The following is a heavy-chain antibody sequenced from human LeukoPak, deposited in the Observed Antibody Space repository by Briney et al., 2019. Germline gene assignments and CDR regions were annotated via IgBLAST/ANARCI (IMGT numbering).Heavy chain of an antibody. CDR2: ISGSGSST. V-gene: IGHV3-23*01. D-gene: IGHD6-13*01. J-gene: IGHJ5*02. CDR1: GFIFSSYG. CDR3: AKDVMEAASTPSWFDP. Sequence: PGETLRLSCVASGFIFSSYGMTWVRQAPGKGLEWVSVISGSGSSTYYADSVKGRFTISRDNSRNTLYLQMSSLRVEDTAVYYCAKDVMEAASTPSWFDPWGQGTLVTVSS.